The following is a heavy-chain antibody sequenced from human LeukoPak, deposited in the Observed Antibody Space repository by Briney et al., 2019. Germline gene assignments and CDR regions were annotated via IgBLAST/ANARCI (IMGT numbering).Heavy chain of an antibody. CDR1: GFTFTNHW. V-gene: IGHV3-74*03. D-gene: IGHD6-19*01. CDR2: IDSDGSST. Sequence: GGSLRLSCAASGFTFTNHWMHWVRQAPGKGLVWVSHIDSDGSSTTYGDPAKGRFTVSRDNAKNTAYLQMNSLRAEDTAVYYCTRGTAVVAGIDFWGHGTLVTVSS. J-gene: IGHJ4*01. CDR3: TRGTAVVAGIDF.